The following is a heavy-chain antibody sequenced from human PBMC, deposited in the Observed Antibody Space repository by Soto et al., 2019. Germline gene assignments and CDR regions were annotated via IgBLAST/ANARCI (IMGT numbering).Heavy chain of an antibody. J-gene: IGHJ4*02. CDR2: INPSGGST. CDR3: ARDLDYYDSSDLKNYFDY. Sequence: ASVKVSCKASGYTFTSYYMHWVRQAPGQGLEWTGIINPSGGSTSYAQKFQGRVTMTRDTSTSTVYMELSSLRSEYTAVYYCARDLDYYDSSDLKNYFDYWGQGTLVTVSS. D-gene: IGHD3-22*01. CDR1: GYTFTSYY. V-gene: IGHV1-46*01.